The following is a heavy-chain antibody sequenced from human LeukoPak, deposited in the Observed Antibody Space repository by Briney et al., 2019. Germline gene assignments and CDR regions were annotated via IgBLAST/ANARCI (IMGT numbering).Heavy chain of an antibody. J-gene: IGHJ4*02. D-gene: IGHD3-10*01. V-gene: IGHV4-34*01. CDR1: GGSFSGYY. CDR2: INHSGST. CDR3: ARWRGYFDY. Sequence: SETLSLTCAVYGGSFSGYYWSWIRQPPGKGLEWIGEINHSGSTNYNPSLKSRVTISVDTSKNQFSLKLSSVTAADTAVYYCARWRGYFDYWGQGTLVTVSS.